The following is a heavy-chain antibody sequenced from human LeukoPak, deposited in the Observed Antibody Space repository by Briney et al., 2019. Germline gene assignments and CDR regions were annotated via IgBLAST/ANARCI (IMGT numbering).Heavy chain of an antibody. V-gene: IGHV4-59*01. CDR3: AREHVLLWFGEFHNWFDP. J-gene: IGHJ5*02. CDR2: IYYSGST. D-gene: IGHD3-10*01. CDR1: GGSISSYY. Sequence: SETLSLTCTVSGGSISSYYWSWIRQPPGKGLEWIGYIYYSGSTNYNPSLKSRVTISVDTPKNQFSLKLSSVTAADTAVYYCAREHVLLWFGEFHNWFDPWGQGTLVTVSS.